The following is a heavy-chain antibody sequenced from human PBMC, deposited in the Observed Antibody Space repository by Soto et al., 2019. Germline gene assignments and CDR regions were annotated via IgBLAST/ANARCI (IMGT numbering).Heavy chain of an antibody. Sequence: GAAVKVSCKASGYTFTGYGISWVRQAPGQGLEWMGWISAYNGNTNYAQKLQGRVTMTTDTSTSTAYMELRSLRSDDTAVYYCARAGRRGGVQQTNWFDPWGQGTLVTVSS. V-gene: IGHV1-18*01. J-gene: IGHJ5*02. CDR1: GYTFTGYG. D-gene: IGHD6-13*01. CDR2: ISAYNGNT. CDR3: ARAGRRGGVQQTNWFDP.